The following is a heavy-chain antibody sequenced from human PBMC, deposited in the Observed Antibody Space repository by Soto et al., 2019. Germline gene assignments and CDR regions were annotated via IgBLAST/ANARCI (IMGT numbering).Heavy chain of an antibody. J-gene: IGHJ4*02. V-gene: IGHV3-23*01. CDR2: IAVSGST. CDR1: GFTFRSFA. Sequence: ESGGGLVQPGGSLRLSCAASGFTFRSFAVAWVRQAPGKGLEWVTTIAVSGSTYYADSVKGRFTVSRDKSNNALYLQMSTLRAGVRGGYCGAKEPGVPGRGLDYWGQGTLVTVSS. CDR3: AKEPGVPGRGLDY.